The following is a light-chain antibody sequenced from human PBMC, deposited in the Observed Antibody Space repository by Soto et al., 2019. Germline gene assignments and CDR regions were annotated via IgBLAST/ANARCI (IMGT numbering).Light chain of an antibody. J-gene: IGKJ4*01. CDR2: DAS. CDR3: HQYNNWPPVLS. Sequence: VMPQSRRTLSHFPWPRAAVSSRLIRGISRNLAWYQQKPGQAPRLLIYDASTRATGIPARFSGSGSGTEFTLTISSLQSEDFAVYYCHQYNNWPPVLSFGGGTKADI. V-gene: IGKV3-15*01. CDR1: RGISRN.